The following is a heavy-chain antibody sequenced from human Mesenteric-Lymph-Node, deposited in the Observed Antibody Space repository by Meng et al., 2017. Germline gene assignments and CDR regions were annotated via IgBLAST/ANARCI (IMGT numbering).Heavy chain of an antibody. CDR3: ARDHGFLNWFDP. D-gene: IGHD2/OR15-2a*01. V-gene: IGHV3-11*04. J-gene: IGHJ5*02. CDR1: GFTFSDYY. Sequence: QGQLVESGGGLVTTGGSLRFSCAAFGFTFSDYYMAWIRQPPGQGLEWVASISPTSGSLYYADSVKGRFSIARDNAKNSLSLQMGSLRVEDTAVYYCARDHGFLNWFDPWGQGTLVTVSS. CDR2: ISPTSGSL.